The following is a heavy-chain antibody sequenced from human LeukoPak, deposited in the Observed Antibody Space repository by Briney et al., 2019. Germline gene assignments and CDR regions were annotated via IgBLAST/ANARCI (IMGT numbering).Heavy chain of an antibody. J-gene: IGHJ6*02. D-gene: IGHD6-13*01. Sequence: SETLSLTCTVSGGSISSSSYYWGWIRQPPGKGLEWIGSIYYSGSTYYNPSLKSRVTISVDTSKNQFSLKLSSVTAADTAVYYCARAGSSWYNYYYYYGMDVWGQGTTVTVSS. CDR1: GGSISSSSYY. CDR3: ARAGSSWYNYYYYYGMDV. CDR2: IYYSGST. V-gene: IGHV4-39*01.